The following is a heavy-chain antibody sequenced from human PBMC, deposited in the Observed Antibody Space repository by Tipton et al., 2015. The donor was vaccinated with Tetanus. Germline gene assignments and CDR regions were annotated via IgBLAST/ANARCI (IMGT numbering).Heavy chain of an antibody. CDR2: ISYDGAKE. V-gene: IGHV3-30*15. J-gene: IGHJ6*02. D-gene: IGHD3-22*01. Sequence: SLRLSCAASGFTFSHFALHWVRQAPDGGLEWVAVISYDGAKEFYADSVKGRFTVSRDNSKSTLYLHMSSLRGEDTAIYYCAKDRRGGYSFYYGMDVWGQGTTVAVSS. CDR1: GFTFSHFA. CDR3: AKDRRGGYSFYYGMDV.